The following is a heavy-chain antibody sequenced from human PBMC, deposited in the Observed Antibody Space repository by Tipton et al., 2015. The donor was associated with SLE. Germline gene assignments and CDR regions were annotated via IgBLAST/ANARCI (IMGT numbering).Heavy chain of an antibody. V-gene: IGHV3-21*06. D-gene: IGHD3-3*02. J-gene: IGHJ4*02. CDR1: GFKFSSYS. Sequence: SLRLSCAASGFKFSSYSVNWVRQAPGRGLEWVSSISGSRTFIHYADSVRGRFTISRDNAQSSSYLHMDSLRAEDTAVYYCARVPVVPGFRVLLASHFDLWGQGTLVTVAS. CDR2: ISGSRTFI. CDR3: ARVPVVPGFRVLLASHFDL.